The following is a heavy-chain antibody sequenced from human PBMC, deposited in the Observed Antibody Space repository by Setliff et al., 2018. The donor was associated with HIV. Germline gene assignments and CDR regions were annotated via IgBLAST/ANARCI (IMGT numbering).Heavy chain of an antibody. V-gene: IGHV3-48*03. D-gene: IGHD2-2*01. CDR2: ITSSGSTI. Sequence: GGSLRLSCAASGFTFSSYEMNWVRQAPGKGLEWVSYITSSGSTIYYADSVKGRFTISRDNAKNSLYLQMNSLRAEDTAVYYCARGGYCSSTSCYAAGVAFDIWGQGTMVTVSS. CDR3: ARGGYCSSTSCYAAGVAFDI. J-gene: IGHJ3*02. CDR1: GFTFSSYE.